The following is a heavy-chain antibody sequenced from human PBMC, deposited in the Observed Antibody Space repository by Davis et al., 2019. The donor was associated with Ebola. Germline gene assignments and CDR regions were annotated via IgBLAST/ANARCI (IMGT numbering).Heavy chain of an antibody. CDR3: ARGGGGDSSGFQSWFDP. Sequence: SVTVSCKASGGTFTSYAISWVRQAPGQGLEWMGGIIPLFGTANYAQKFQDGVTITADESTSTSYMELNSLRSDDTAVYYCARGGGGDSSGFQSWFDPWGQGTLVTVSS. CDR2: IIPLFGTA. CDR1: GGTFTSYA. J-gene: IGHJ5*02. V-gene: IGHV1-69*13. D-gene: IGHD3-22*01.